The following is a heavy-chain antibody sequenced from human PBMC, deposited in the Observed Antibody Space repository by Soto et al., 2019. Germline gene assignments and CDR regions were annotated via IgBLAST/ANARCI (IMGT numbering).Heavy chain of an antibody. D-gene: IGHD2-15*01. CDR2: IYPGDSDT. J-gene: IGHJ6*02. CDR1: GYSFTSYW. V-gene: IGHV5-51*01. Sequence: PGESLKISCKGSGYSFTSYWIGWVRQMPGKGLEWMGIIYPGDSDTRYSPSFQGQVTISADKSISTAYLQWSSLKASDTAMYYCARRGQYCSGGSCSPHYYGMDVWGQGTTVTVSS. CDR3: ARRGQYCSGGSCSPHYYGMDV.